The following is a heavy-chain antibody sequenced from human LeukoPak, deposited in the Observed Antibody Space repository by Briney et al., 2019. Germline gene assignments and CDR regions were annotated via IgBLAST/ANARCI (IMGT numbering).Heavy chain of an antibody. CDR1: GGTFSSYA. V-gene: IGHV1-69*13. D-gene: IGHD3-10*01. CDR2: IIPIFGTA. J-gene: IGHJ6*02. Sequence: SVKVSCKASGGTFSSYAISWVRQAPGQGLEWMGGIIPIFGTANYAQKFQGRVTITADESTSTAYTELSSLRSEDTAVYYCARENGSGLTIHANYYYYGMDVWGQGTTVTVSS. CDR3: ARENGSGLTIHANYYYYGMDV.